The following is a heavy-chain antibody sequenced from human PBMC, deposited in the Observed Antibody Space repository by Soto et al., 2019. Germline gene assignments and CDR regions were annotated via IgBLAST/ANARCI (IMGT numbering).Heavy chain of an antibody. Sequence: SETLSLTCTVSGGSISSYYRSWIRQPAGKGLEWIGRIYTSGSTNYNPSLKSRVTMSVDTSKNQFSLKLSSVTAAGTAVYYCARDQILRYFDWLFRDDAFDIWGQGTMVTVSS. CDR3: ARDQILRYFDWLFRDDAFDI. D-gene: IGHD3-9*01. CDR1: GGSISSYY. CDR2: IYTSGST. V-gene: IGHV4-4*07. J-gene: IGHJ3*02.